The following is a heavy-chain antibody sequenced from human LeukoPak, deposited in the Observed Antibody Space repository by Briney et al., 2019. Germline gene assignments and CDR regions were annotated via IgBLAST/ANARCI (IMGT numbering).Heavy chain of an antibody. J-gene: IGHJ6*04. D-gene: IGHD5-12*01. CDR2: ISSISHYI. CDR3: ARDSGYDFYYYGMDV. V-gene: IGHV3-21*01. Sequence: PGGSLRLSCAPSGFTFRSYSMNWVRQAPGKGLEWVSTISSISHYIYYADSVKGRFTISRDNAKNSLYLQMNSLRAEDTAVYYCARDSGYDFYYYGMDVWGKGTTVTVSS. CDR1: GFTFRSYS.